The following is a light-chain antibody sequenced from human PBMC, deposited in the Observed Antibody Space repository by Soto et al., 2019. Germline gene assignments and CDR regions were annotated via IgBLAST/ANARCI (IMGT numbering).Light chain of an antibody. J-gene: IGLJ1*01. CDR3: SSYTSSSTRV. CDR2: EVT. V-gene: IGLV2-14*01. Sequence: QSALTQPASVSGSPGQSIAISCTGSSSDVGGYNYVSWYQQHPGNAPQLIIYEVTNRPSGVSNRFSGSKSGNTASLTISGLQAEDEADYYCSSYTSSSTRVFGTGTKLTVL. CDR1: SSDVGGYNY.